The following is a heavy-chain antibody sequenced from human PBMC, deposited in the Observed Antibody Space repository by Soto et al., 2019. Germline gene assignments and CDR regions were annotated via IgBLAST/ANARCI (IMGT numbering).Heavy chain of an antibody. CDR3: ARLSGSYNDRYFDY. D-gene: IGHD1-26*01. J-gene: IGHJ4*02. V-gene: IGHV4-4*02. CDR1: GGSISSSNW. Sequence: PSETLSLTCAVSGGSISSSNWWSWVRQPPGKGLEWIGEIYHSGSTNYNPSLKSRVTISVDKSKNQFSLKLSSVTAADTAVYYCARLSGSYNDRYFDYWGQGTLVTVSS. CDR2: IYHSGST.